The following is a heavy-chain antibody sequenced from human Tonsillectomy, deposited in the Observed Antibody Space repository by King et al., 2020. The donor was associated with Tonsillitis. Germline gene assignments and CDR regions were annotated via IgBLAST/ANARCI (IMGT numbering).Heavy chain of an antibody. CDR1: GGSISSGSYY. D-gene: IGHD3-10*01. CDR2: IYTSGST. Sequence: VQLQESGPGLVKPSQTLSLTCTVSGGSISSGSYYWSWIRQPAGKGLEWIGRIYTSGSTNYNPSLKSRVTISADTSKNQFSLKLSSVTAADTAVYYCARGVGWGSGSYLPINWGQGTLVTVSS. J-gene: IGHJ4*02. CDR3: ARGVGWGSGSYLPIN. V-gene: IGHV4-61*02.